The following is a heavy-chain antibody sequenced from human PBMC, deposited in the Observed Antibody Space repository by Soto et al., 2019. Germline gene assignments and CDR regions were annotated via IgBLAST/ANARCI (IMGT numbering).Heavy chain of an antibody. D-gene: IGHD2-15*01. J-gene: IGHJ4*02. CDR3: ARVGGYCSGGSCFFQGIDY. V-gene: IGHV1-69*13. Sequence: GASVKVSCKASGGTFSSYAISWVRQAPGQGLEWMGGIIPIFGTANYAQKFQGRVTITADESTSTAYMELSSLRSEDTAVYYCARVGGYCSGGSCFFQGIDYWGQGTLVTVSS. CDR2: IIPIFGTA. CDR1: GGTFSSYA.